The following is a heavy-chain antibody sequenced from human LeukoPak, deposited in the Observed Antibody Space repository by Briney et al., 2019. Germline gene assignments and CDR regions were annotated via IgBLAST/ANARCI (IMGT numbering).Heavy chain of an antibody. V-gene: IGHV1-18*01. CDR1: GYTYTSYD. Sequence: ASVKVSCKASGYTYTSYDINWVRQALGQGLEWLGWINTYNGHTNYVEKLQDRVTVTTDTSTSTVYMELRSLRSDDTALYYCARGDDAFDFWGQGTMVTVSS. CDR3: ARGDDAFDF. CDR2: INTYNGHT. J-gene: IGHJ3*01.